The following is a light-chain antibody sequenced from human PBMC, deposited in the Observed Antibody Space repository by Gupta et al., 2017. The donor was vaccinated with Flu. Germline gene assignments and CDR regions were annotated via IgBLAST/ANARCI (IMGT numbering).Light chain of an antibody. Sequence: VLTQSPATLSLSPGERATLSCRASQSVGAYLAWYQQKPGQPPSLLIYYASNRAAGIPASSSSSRSGTDYTTLISSREPADYAVDYCWKRSNGPPYTFGQGTRLEI. CDR1: QSVGAY. J-gene: IGKJ2*01. V-gene: IGKV3-11*01. CDR3: WKRSNGPPYT. CDR2: YAS.